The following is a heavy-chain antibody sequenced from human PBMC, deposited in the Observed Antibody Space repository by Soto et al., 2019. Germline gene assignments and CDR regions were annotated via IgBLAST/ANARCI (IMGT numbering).Heavy chain of an antibody. V-gene: IGHV1-8*01. D-gene: IGHD3-10*01. CDR2: MNPNSGNT. CDR1: GYTFTSYD. J-gene: IGHJ5*02. Sequence: ASVKVSCKASGYTFTSYDINWVRQATGQGLEWMGWMNPNSGNTGYAQKFQGRVTMTRNTSISTANMELSSLRSEDTSLFYFARGPPYGSRSSLLAPWGQGTLVTVSS. CDR3: ARGPPYGSRSSLLAP.